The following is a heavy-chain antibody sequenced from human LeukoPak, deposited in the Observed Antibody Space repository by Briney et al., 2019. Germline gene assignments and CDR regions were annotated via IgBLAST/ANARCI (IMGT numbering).Heavy chain of an antibody. V-gene: IGHV5-51*01. CDR2: IYPGDSYI. CDR3: ARTHYSDSSGYALDY. D-gene: IGHD3-22*01. CDR1: GYSFTSYW. Sequence: GESLKISCKGSGYSFTSYWIGWVRQMPGKGLEWMGIIYPGDSYIRFSPSLQGQVTISADKSISTAYLQWSSLKASDTAMYYCARTHYSDSSGYALDYWGQGTLVTVSS. J-gene: IGHJ4*02.